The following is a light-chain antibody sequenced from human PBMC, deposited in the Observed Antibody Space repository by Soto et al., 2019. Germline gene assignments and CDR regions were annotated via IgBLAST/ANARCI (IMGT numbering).Light chain of an antibody. J-gene: IGKJ1*01. CDR1: QGIRND. CDR3: LPDYNYPWT. Sequence: ALQMTQSPSSLSASVGDRVTITCRASQGIRNDLGWYQQKPGKAPKLLIYAASSLQSGVPSRFSGSGSGTDFTLTISSLQPEDFATYYCLPDYNYPWTFGQGTKVEIK. CDR2: AAS. V-gene: IGKV1-6*01.